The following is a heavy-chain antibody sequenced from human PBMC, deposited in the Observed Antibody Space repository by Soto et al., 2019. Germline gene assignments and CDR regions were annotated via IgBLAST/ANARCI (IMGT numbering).Heavy chain of an antibody. V-gene: IGHV4-61*01. CDR3: ASVPPWLVHHWFDP. CDR2: MYYSGST. Sequence: SETLSLTCTVSGGSVSSGSYYWSWIRQPPGKGLEGIGDMYYSGSTNYNPSLKSRVTISVDTSKNQFSLKLSSVTAADTAVSYRASVPPWLVHHWFDPWGQGTLVTVSS. D-gene: IGHD6-19*01. CDR1: GGSVSSGSYY. J-gene: IGHJ5*02.